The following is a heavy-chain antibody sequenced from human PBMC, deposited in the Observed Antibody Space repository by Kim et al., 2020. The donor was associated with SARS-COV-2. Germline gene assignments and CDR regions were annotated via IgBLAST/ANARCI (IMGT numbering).Heavy chain of an antibody. V-gene: IGHV3-9*01. J-gene: IGHJ4*02. CDR3: AKDEDSGWYSLGY. D-gene: IGHD6-19*01. Sequence: GGSLRLSCAASGFTFDDYAMHWVRQAPGKGLEWVSGISWNSGSIGYADSVKGRFTISRDNAKNSRYLQMNSLRAEDTALYYCAKDEDSGWYSLGYWGQGTLVTVSS. CDR1: GFTFDDYA. CDR2: ISWNSGSI.